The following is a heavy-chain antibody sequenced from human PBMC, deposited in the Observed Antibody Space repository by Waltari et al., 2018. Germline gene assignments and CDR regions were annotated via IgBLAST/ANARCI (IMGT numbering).Heavy chain of an antibody. Sequence: QVQLQESGPGLVKPSETLSLTCTVSGGSISSYYWSWIRPPAGKGLEWIGRIYTSGSTNYNPSLKSRVTMSVDTSKNQFSLKLSSVTAADTAVYYCARDIHPVGIATAGTTFYYYYMDVWGKGTTVTVSS. CDR2: IYTSGST. D-gene: IGHD6-13*01. J-gene: IGHJ6*03. CDR1: GGSISSYY. V-gene: IGHV4-4*07. CDR3: ARDIHPVGIATAGTTFYYYYMDV.